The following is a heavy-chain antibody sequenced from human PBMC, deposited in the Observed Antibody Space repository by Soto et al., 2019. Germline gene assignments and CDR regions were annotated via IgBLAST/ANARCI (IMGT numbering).Heavy chain of an antibody. Sequence: GGSLRLSCAASGFTFSSYAMSWVRQAPGKGLEWVSAISGSGGSTYYADSVKGRFTISRDNSKNTLYLQMNSLRAEDTAVYYCAKDRPEFYYDSSGYWADAFDIWGQGTMVTVSS. D-gene: IGHD3-22*01. V-gene: IGHV3-23*01. J-gene: IGHJ3*02. CDR1: GFTFSSYA. CDR2: ISGSGGST. CDR3: AKDRPEFYYDSSGYWADAFDI.